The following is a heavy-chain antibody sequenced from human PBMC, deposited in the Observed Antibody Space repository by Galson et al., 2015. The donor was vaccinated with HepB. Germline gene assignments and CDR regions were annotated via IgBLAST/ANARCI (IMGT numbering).Heavy chain of an antibody. V-gene: IGHV1-2*04. CDR2: IDPHSGGT. Sequence: SVKVSCKASGYTFTGYYMHWVRQAPGQGLEWMGWIDPHSGGTNYAQKFQGWVTMTRDTSISTAYMELNRLRSDDTAVYYCARDRGSGWYYFDSWGQGSLVTVSS. CDR3: ARDRGSGWYYFDS. J-gene: IGHJ4*02. D-gene: IGHD6-19*01. CDR1: GYTFTGYY.